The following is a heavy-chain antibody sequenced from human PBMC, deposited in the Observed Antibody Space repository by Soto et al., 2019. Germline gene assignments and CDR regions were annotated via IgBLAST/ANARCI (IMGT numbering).Heavy chain of an antibody. CDR2: INPSGGST. J-gene: IGHJ3*02. CDR3: ARVADYDFWSGYYQDAFDI. D-gene: IGHD3-3*01. Sequence: ASVKVSCKASGYTFTSYYMHWVRQAPGQGLEWMGIINPSGGSTSYAQKFQGRVTMTRDTSTSTVYMELSSLRSEDTAVYYCARVADYDFWSGYYQDAFDIWGQGTMVTVSS. CDR1: GYTFTSYY. V-gene: IGHV1-46*01.